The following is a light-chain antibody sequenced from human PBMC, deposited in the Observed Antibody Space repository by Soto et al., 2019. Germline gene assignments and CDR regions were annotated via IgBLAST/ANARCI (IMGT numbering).Light chain of an antibody. Sequence: DFQMTQSPSALSASVGERITITCRTSHSLINGLAWYQQKPGKAPKVLIHDVSDLESGVPSRFSGSGSGTEFTLTISSLQSEDFTVYSCLQYHNLWAFGQGTKVDIK. J-gene: IGKJ1*01. CDR1: HSLING. V-gene: IGKV1-5*01. CDR2: DVS. CDR3: LQYHNLWA.